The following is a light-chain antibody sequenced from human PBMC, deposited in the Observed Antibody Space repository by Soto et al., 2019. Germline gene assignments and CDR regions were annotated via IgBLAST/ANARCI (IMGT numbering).Light chain of an antibody. Sequence: QSALTQPASVCGSPGQSITISCTGTSSDVGGYNYVSWYQQHPGKAPKLMIYDVSNRPSGVSNRCSGSKSGNTASLTISGLQAEDEADYYCSSYTSSSTPHVVFGGGTKLTVL. CDR3: SSYTSSSTPHVV. CDR1: SSDVGGYNY. V-gene: IGLV2-14*01. J-gene: IGLJ2*01. CDR2: DVS.